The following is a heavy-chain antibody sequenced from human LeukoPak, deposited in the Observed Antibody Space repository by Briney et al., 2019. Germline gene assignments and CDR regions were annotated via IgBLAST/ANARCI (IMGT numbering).Heavy chain of an antibody. J-gene: IGHJ3*02. D-gene: IGHD2-2*01. CDR3: ARRRDIVVVPAAVSDAFDI. CDR1: GGTFSSYA. CDR2: IIPIFGIA. Sequence: SVKVSCKASGGTFSSYAISWVRQAPGQGLEWMGRIIPIFGIANYAQKFRGRVTITADKSTSTAYMELSSLRSEDTAVYYCARRRDIVVVPAAVSDAFDIWGQGTMVTVSS. V-gene: IGHV1-69*04.